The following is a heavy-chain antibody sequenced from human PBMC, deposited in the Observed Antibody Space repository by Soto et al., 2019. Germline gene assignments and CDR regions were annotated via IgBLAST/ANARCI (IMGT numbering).Heavy chain of an antibody. J-gene: IGHJ5*02. CDR1: GFTFSSYA. CDR3: AKALAADGTRFDP. V-gene: IGHV3-23*01. Sequence: GGSLRLSCAASGFTFSSYAMSWFRQAPGKGLEWVSTISGSGGSTYYADSVKGRFTISRDNSKNTLYLQMNSLRVEDTAVYYCAKALAADGTRFDPWGQGTLVTVSS. CDR2: ISGSGGST. D-gene: IGHD6-13*01.